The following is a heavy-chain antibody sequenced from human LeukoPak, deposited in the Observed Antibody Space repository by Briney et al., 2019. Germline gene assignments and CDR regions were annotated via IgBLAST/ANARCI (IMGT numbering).Heavy chain of an antibody. Sequence: GGSLRLSCAASGFIVSSNYMSWIRQAPGKGLEWVSVIYSGGSTYYADSVKGRFTISRDNSENTLYLQMNSLRAEDTAVYYCARASGATHYYYGMDVWGQGTTVTVSS. CDR3: ARASGATHYYYGMDV. V-gene: IGHV3-66*01. J-gene: IGHJ6*02. D-gene: IGHD6-25*01. CDR1: GFIVSSNY. CDR2: IYSGGST.